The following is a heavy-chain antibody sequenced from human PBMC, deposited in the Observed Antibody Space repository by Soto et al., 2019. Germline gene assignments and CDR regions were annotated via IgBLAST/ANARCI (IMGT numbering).Heavy chain of an antibody. CDR2: INHSGST. J-gene: IGHJ5*02. CDR3: ARGRKMYIAARGLGSVFFDP. CDR1: GGSFSGYY. D-gene: IGHD6-6*01. Sequence: SETLSLTCAVYGGSFSGYYWSWIRQPPGKGLEWIGEINHSGSTNYNPSLKSRVTISVDTSKNQFSLKLSSVTAADTAVYYCARGRKMYIAARGLGSVFFDPWGQGTLVTVSS. V-gene: IGHV4-34*01.